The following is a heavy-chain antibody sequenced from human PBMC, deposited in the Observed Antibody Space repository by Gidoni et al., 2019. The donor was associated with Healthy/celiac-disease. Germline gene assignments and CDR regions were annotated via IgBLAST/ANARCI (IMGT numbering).Heavy chain of an antibody. D-gene: IGHD4-17*01. CDR1: GFTFDDYA. CDR3: ARSWGVHYGVNFDY. Sequence: DVQLVESGGGLVQPGRSLRLSCAASGFTFDDYAMHWVRQAPGKGLEWVSGISWNSGSIGYADSVKGRFTISRDNAKNSLYLQMNRLRAEDTALYYCARSWGVHYGVNFDYWGQGTLVTVSS. V-gene: IGHV3-9*01. J-gene: IGHJ4*02. CDR2: ISWNSGSI.